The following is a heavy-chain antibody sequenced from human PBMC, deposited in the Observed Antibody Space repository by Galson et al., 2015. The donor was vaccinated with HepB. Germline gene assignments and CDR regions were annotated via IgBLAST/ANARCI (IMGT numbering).Heavy chain of an antibody. D-gene: IGHD3-22*01. CDR1: GFTFSSYS. J-gene: IGHJ4*02. Sequence: SLRLSCAASGFTFSSYSMNWVRQAPGKGLEWVSYISSSSSTIYYADSVKGRFTISGDNAKNSLYLQMNSLRDEDTAVYYCAREPNNHYYDSSGYHFDYWGQGTLVTVSS. CDR2: ISSSSSTI. V-gene: IGHV3-48*02. CDR3: AREPNNHYYDSSGYHFDY.